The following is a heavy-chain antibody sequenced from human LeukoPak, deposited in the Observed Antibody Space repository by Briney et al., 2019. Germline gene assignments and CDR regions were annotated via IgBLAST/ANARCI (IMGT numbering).Heavy chain of an antibody. V-gene: IGHV6-1*01. Sequence: SQTLSLTCAISGDSVSSNSAAWNWIRQSPSRGLEWLGRTYYRSKWYNDYAVSVKSRITINPDTSKNQFSLQLNSVTPEDTAVYYCAREGYYYDSSGYQSWNYFDYWGQGTLVTVSS. CDR2: TYYRSKWYN. CDR1: GDSVSSNSAA. D-gene: IGHD3-22*01. CDR3: AREGYYYDSSGYQSWNYFDY. J-gene: IGHJ4*02.